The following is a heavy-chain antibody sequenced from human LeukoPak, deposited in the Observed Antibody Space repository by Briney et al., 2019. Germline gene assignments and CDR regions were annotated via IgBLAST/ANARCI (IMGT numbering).Heavy chain of an antibody. D-gene: IGHD2-2*02. CDR1: GYTFTSYD. Sequence: ASVNVSCKASGYTFTSYDINWVRQATGQGLELMGWMNPNSSNTAYAQKFQGRVTMNRNTSISTAYMELSSLRYEDTAVYYCAREVGYCSSTSCYSPPSRKDYYYYMDVWGKGTTVTVSS. CDR3: AREVGYCSSTSCYSPPSRKDYYYYMDV. J-gene: IGHJ6*03. CDR2: MNPNSSNT. V-gene: IGHV1-8*01.